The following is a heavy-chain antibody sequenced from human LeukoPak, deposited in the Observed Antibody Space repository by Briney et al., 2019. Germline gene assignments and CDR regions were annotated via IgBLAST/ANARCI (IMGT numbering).Heavy chain of an antibody. CDR1: GGTFSSYA. CDR2: IIPIFGTA. V-gene: IGHV1-69*06. Sequence: SVKVSCKASGGTFSSYAISWVRQAPGQGLEWMGGIIPIFGTANYAQKFQGRVTITADKSTSTAYMELSSLRSEDTAVYYCASQNSYCSGGSCYNDYWGQGTLVTVSS. J-gene: IGHJ4*02. CDR3: ASQNSYCSGGSCYNDY. D-gene: IGHD2-15*01.